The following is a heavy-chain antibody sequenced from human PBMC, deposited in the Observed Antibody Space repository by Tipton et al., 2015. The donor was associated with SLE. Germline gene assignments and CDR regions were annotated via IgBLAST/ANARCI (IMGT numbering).Heavy chain of an antibody. CDR3: ASSRGMWELLDWYFDL. Sequence: LSLTCTVSGGSISSHYWSWIRQAPGKGLEWVSYISSSGSTIYYADSVKGRFTISRDNAKNSLYLQMNSLRAADTAVYYCASSRGMWELLDWYFDLWGRGTLVTVSS. CDR1: GGSISSHY. CDR2: ISSSGSTI. J-gene: IGHJ2*01. V-gene: IGHV3-11*01. D-gene: IGHD1-26*01.